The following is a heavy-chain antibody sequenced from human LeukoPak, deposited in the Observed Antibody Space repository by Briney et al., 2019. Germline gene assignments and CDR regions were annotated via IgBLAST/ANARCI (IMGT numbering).Heavy chain of an antibody. J-gene: IGHJ5*02. CDR2: INPNNGDT. CDR1: GYTFTGYY. Sequence: GASVKVSCKASGYTFTGYYIHWVLQAPGQGLEWMGWINPNNGDTNYAQKFQGRVTLTRDTSISTAYMELSRLRSDDTAVYYCARRRWQGGWFDPWGQGTLVTVSS. CDR3: ARRRWQGGWFDP. D-gene: IGHD3-16*01. V-gene: IGHV1-2*02.